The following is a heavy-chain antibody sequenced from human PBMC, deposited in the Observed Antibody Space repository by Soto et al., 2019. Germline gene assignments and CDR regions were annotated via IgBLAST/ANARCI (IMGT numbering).Heavy chain of an antibody. J-gene: IGHJ4*02. CDR3: ASAYGLLVGATIDY. CDR1: GGTFSSYA. Sequence: QVQLVQSGAEVKKPGSSVKVSCKASGGTFSSYAISWVRQAPGQGLEWMGGIIPIFGTANYAQKLQGRVTITADKSTSTAYMELGSLRSEDTGVYYCASAYGLLVGATIDYWGQGTLVTVSS. D-gene: IGHD1-26*01. V-gene: IGHV1-69*06. CDR2: IIPIFGTA.